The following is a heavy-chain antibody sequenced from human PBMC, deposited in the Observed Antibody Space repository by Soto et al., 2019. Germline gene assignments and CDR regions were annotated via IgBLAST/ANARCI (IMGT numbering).Heavy chain of an antibody. CDR2: IIPIFGTA. J-gene: IGHJ3*02. V-gene: IGHV1-69*01. CDR1: GGTFSSYA. D-gene: IGHD2-15*01. CDR3: ARGGWPIVVVVAARDDAFDI. Sequence: QVQLVQSGAEVKKPGSSVKVSCKASGGTFSSYAISWVRQAPGQGLEWMGGIIPIFGTANYAQKFQGRVTITADESTSTAYMELSSLRSEDTAVYYCARGGWPIVVVVAARDDAFDIWGQGTMVTVSS.